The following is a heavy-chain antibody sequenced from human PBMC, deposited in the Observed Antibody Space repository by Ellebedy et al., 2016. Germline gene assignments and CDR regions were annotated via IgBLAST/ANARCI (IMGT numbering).Heavy chain of an antibody. D-gene: IGHD5-18*01. CDR2: ISTHSGNT. CDR1: GYTFTGYY. J-gene: IGHJ3*02. CDR3: ATNVDTAVLGAFDI. Sequence: ASVKVSCKASGYTFTGYYMHWVRQAPGQGLEWMGWISTHSGNTNYAQKVQGRVTMTTDTSTSTAYMELSRLRSDDTAVYYCATNVDTAVLGAFDIWGQGTMVTVSS. V-gene: IGHV1-2*02.